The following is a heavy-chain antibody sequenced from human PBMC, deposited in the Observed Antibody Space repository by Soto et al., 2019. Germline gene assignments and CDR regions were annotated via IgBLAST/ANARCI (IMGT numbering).Heavy chain of an antibody. V-gene: IGHV5-51*01. CDR3: ARHSPGAAAGIYYYYMDV. J-gene: IGHJ6*03. CDR1: GYSFTSYW. CDR2: IYPGNSDN. D-gene: IGHD6-13*01. Sequence: GESLKISCKGSGYSFTSYWIGWVRQMPGKGLEWVGIIYPGNSDNRYSPSFQGQVTIPADKSISTAYLQWSSLKASDTAMYYCARHSPGAAAGIYYYYMDVWGKGTTVTVSS.